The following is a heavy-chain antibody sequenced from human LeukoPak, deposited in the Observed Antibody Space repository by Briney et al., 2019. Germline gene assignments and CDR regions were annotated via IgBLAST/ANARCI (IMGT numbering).Heavy chain of an antibody. J-gene: IGHJ4*02. D-gene: IGHD2-2*01. CDR3: ARVGKYSSSWYNDY. CDR1: GFTFSSYS. CDR2: IKEDGSEK. Sequence: GGSLRLSCAASGFTFSSYSMSWVRQAPGKGLECVANIKEDGSEKYYVDSVKGRFTISRDNAKNSLYLQMNSLRAEDTAVYYCARVGKYSSSWYNDYWGQGTLVTVSS. V-gene: IGHV3-7*01.